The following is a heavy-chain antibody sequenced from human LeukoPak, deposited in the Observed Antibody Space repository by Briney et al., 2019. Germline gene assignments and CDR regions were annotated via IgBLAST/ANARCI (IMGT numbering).Heavy chain of an antibody. J-gene: IGHJ5*02. D-gene: IGHD6-19*01. Sequence: GGSLTHSFLATGFTFNSYAMNWVRQPPGKGLAWVSAIGGSGGTTYYADSVKGRFTITRDNSKDTLYLKMNSLRAEDTALYYCAKRSRDSSGWFDHWGQGTLVTVSS. CDR1: GFTFNSYA. V-gene: IGHV3-23*01. CDR3: AKRSRDSSGWFDH. CDR2: IGGSGGTT.